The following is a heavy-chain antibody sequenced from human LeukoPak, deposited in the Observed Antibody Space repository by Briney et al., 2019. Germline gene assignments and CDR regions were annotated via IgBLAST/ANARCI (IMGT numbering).Heavy chain of an antibody. Sequence: GGSLRLSCDASGFIFSNFAMSWVRQAPGKGLEWVSTINENGGGTAYAASVRGRFTISRDNSRSTLYLQIDSLRVEDTAIYYCARDRPGDGYNSDWGQGTLVTVSS. CDR3: ARDRPGDGYNSD. D-gene: IGHD5-24*01. V-gene: IGHV3-23*01. CDR2: INENGGGT. CDR1: GFIFSNFA. J-gene: IGHJ4*02.